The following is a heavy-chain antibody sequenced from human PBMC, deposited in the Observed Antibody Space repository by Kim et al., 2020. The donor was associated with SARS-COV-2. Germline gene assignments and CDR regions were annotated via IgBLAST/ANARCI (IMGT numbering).Heavy chain of an antibody. D-gene: IGHD6-6*01. CDR2: IYYSGST. CDR3: ARVRVEQLVPDYYYYYMDV. Sequence: SETLSLTCTVSGGSISSYYWSWIRQPPGKGLEWIGYIYYSGSTNYNPSLKSRVTISVDTSKNQFSLKLSSVTAADTAVYYCARVRVEQLVPDYYYYYMDVWGKGTTVTVSS. V-gene: IGHV4-59*01. CDR1: GGSISSYY. J-gene: IGHJ6*03.